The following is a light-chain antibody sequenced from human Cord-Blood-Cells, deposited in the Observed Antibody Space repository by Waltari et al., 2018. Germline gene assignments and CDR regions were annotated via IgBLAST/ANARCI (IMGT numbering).Light chain of an antibody. CDR2: WAS. V-gene: IGKV4-1*01. Sequence: DIVMTQSPDSLAVSLGERATINCKSSQSVLYSSNNKDYLAWYQQGPGHTPRLLIYWASTRESGVPDRFSGSGSGTDFTLTISSLQAEDVAVYYCQQYYSTPITFGQGTRLEIK. CDR1: QSVLYSSNNKDY. CDR3: QQYYSTPIT. J-gene: IGKJ5*01.